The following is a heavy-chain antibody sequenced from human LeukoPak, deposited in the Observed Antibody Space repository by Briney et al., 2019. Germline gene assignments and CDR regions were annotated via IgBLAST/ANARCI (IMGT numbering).Heavy chain of an antibody. Sequence: KPSETLSLTCTVSGGSISSSSYYWGWIRQPPGKGLEWIGSIYYSVSTYYNPSLKSRVTISVDTSKNQCSLKLSSVTAADTAVYYCARLRWRVRWFDPWGQGTLVTVSS. D-gene: IGHD2-15*01. CDR2: IYYSVST. CDR3: ARLRWRVRWFDP. V-gene: IGHV4-39*01. CDR1: GGSISSSSYY. J-gene: IGHJ5*02.